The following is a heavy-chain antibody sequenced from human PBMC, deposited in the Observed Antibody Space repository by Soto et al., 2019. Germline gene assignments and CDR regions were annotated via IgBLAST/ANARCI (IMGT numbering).Heavy chain of an antibody. Sequence: QVQLVESGGGVVQPGRSLRLSCAASGFTFSSYGMHWVRQAPGKGLEWVAVISYDGSNKYYADSVKGRFTISRDNSKKTLYLQMNSLRAEDTAVYYCAKDYKLAVGYGMDVWGQGTTVTVSS. V-gene: IGHV3-30*18. CDR2: ISYDGSNK. CDR1: GFTFSSYG. J-gene: IGHJ6*02. CDR3: AKDYKLAVGYGMDV. D-gene: IGHD1-1*01.